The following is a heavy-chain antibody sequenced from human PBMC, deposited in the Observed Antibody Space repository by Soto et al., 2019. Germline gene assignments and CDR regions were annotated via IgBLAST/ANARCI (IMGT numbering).Heavy chain of an antibody. D-gene: IGHD2-15*01. CDR1: EFSFSSYA. CDR2: ISFDGNII. J-gene: IGHJ4*02. CDR3: ARTVDTLPYQSDS. V-gene: IGHV3-30-3*01. Sequence: PGGSLRLSWAASEFSFSSYAMHWIRQAPGKGLEWVAVISFDGNIIQYADSVKGRFIISRDNIKNTLYLQMNSLRGEDTAVYYCARTVDTLPYQSDSGGQGT.